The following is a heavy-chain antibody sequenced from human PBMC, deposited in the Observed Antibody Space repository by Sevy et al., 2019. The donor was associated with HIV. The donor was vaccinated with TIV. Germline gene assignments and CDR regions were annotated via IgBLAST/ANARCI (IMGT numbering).Heavy chain of an antibody. CDR1: GFTFSSFN. CDR2: ISGLSNYI. D-gene: IGHD1-26*01. V-gene: IGHV3-21*06. CDR3: ARGPADGSYDYFDY. J-gene: IGHJ4*02. Sequence: GGSLRLSCAASGFTFSSFNMNWVRQAPGKGLEWVSSISGLSNYIYYAESLKGRFIISRDNAKNTLYLQMNSLRADDTAVYYCARGPADGSYDYFDYWGQGTLVTVSS.